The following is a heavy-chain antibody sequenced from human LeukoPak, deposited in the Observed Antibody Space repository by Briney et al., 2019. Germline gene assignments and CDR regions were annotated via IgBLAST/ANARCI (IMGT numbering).Heavy chain of an antibody. CDR3: AGAAEYNWFDP. CDR1: GGSFSGYY. V-gene: IGHV4-59*01. CDR2: IYYSGST. J-gene: IGHJ5*02. Sequence: PSETLSLTRAVYGGSFSGYYWSWIRQPPGKGLEWVGYIYYSGSTNYNPSLKSRVTISVDTSKNQLSLKLNSVTAADTAVYYCAGAAEYNWFDPWGQGTLVTVSS.